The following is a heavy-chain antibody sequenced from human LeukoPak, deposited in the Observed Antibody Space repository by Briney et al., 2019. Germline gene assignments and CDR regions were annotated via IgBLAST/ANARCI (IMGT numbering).Heavy chain of an antibody. Sequence: GGSLRLSCTASGFTFGDYAMSWIRQAPGKGLEWVGFIRSKAYGETADYAASVKGRFTISRDDSKAIAYLQMNGLKTEDTAVYHCTRDRGAYNLYDYWGQGTLVTVSS. CDR2: IRSKAYGETA. D-gene: IGHD1-1*01. J-gene: IGHJ4*02. CDR3: TRDRGAYNLYDY. V-gene: IGHV3-49*03. CDR1: GFTFGDYA.